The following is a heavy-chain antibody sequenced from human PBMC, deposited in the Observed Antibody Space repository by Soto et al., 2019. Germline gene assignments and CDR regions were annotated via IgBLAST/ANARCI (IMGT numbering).Heavy chain of an antibody. CDR3: ADGGEWSFNFEY. D-gene: IGHD3-16*02. Sequence: EVQLLESGGGLVQPGGSRRLSCAASGFTFSSYAMSWVRQAPGKGLEWVSGISASGRNTYYPDSVKGRFTTSRDNSKNTLYLQMNNLRAEDTAVYYCADGGEWSFNFEYWGLGTLVTVSS. CDR1: GFTFSSYA. V-gene: IGHV3-23*01. J-gene: IGHJ4*02. CDR2: ISASGRNT.